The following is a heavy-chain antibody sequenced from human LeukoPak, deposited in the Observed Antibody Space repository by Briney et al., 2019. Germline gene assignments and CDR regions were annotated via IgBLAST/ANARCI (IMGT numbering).Heavy chain of an antibody. CDR1: GFTFSSHA. Sequence: GGSLRLPCAASGFTFSSHAMNWVRQAPGKGLEWVAVISYDGSNKYYADSVKGRFTISRDNSKNTLYLQMNSLRAEDTAVYYCASFTGFLECCGSYYYYMDVWGKGTTVTVSS. CDR2: ISYDGSNK. V-gene: IGHV3-30*03. CDR3: ASFTGFLECCGSYYYYMDV. J-gene: IGHJ6*03. D-gene: IGHD3-3*01.